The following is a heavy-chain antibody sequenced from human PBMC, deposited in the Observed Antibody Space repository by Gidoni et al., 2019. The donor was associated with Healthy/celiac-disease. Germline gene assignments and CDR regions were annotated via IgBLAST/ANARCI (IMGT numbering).Heavy chain of an antibody. V-gene: IGHV3-48*01. J-gene: IGHJ4*02. CDR2: TSSSSSTI. CDR3: ARDGPGDYYDSSGPDY. D-gene: IGHD3-22*01. Sequence: EVQLVESGGGLVQPGGSLRLSCAASGFTFSSYSMNWVRQAPGKGLEWVSSTSSSSSTIYYADSVKGRFTISRDNAKNSLYLQMNSLRAEDTAVYYCARDGPGDYYDSSGPDYWGQGTLVTVSS. CDR1: GFTFSSYS.